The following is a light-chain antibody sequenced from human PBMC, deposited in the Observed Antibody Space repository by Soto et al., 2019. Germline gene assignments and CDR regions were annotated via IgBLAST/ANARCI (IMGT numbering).Light chain of an antibody. Sequence: VLTQSPGTLSLSPGERATLSCRASQSVSSTYLAWYQHKPGQAPRLLIYGPSTRATGIPDRFSGSGSGTDFTLTISRLEHEDFAVYYCQQYGGSPPITFGQGTRLEIK. V-gene: IGKV3-20*01. CDR3: QQYGGSPPIT. J-gene: IGKJ5*01. CDR1: QSVSSTY. CDR2: GPS.